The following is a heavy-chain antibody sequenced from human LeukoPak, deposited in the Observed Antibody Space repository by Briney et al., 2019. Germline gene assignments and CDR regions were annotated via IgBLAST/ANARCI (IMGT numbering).Heavy chain of an antibody. CDR2: ISGSGGXT. CDR1: XFTXSXYA. J-gene: IGHJ6*02. V-gene: IGHV3-23*01. D-gene: IGHD2-2*02. CDR3: ARADIVVVPAAIIRRTYYYGMDV. Sequence: GSXXLXCXAXXFTXSXYAXSWVRQAPGKGLEWVXAISGSGGXTYYADSVKGRFTISRDNAKNSLYLQMNSLRAEDTAVYYCARADIVVVPAAIIRRTYYYGMDVWGQGTTVTVSS.